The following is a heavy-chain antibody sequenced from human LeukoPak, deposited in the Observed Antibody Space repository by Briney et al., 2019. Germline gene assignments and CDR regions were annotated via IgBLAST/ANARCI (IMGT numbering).Heavy chain of an antibody. CDR1: GFTFSSYW. D-gene: IGHD6-13*01. Sequence: GGSLRLSCVASGFTFSSYWMSWVRLAPGKGLEWVANIKQDGSDKYYVDSVKGRFTISRDNAKNSLYLQMNSLRAEDTAVYYCASGQKLGFWGQGTLVTVSS. CDR2: IKQDGSDK. V-gene: IGHV3-7*01. J-gene: IGHJ4*02. CDR3: ASGQKLGF.